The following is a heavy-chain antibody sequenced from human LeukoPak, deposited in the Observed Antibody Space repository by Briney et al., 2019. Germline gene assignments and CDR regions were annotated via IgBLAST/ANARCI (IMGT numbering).Heavy chain of an antibody. J-gene: IGHJ4*02. D-gene: IGHD5-18*01. CDR1: GFTFSSYS. CDR2: ISSSSSYI. Sequence: KTGGSLRLSCAASGFTFSSYSMNWVRQAPGKGLEWVSSISSSSSYIYYADSVKGRLTISRDNAKNSLYLQMNSLRAEDTAVYYCARDGNTAMDLFDYWGQGTLVTVSS. CDR3: ARDGNTAMDLFDY. V-gene: IGHV3-21*01.